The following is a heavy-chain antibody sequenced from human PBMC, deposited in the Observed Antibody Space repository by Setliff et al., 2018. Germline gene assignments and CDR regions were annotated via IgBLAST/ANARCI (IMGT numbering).Heavy chain of an antibody. Sequence: SVKVSCKASGGTFSSYAISGVRQAPGQGLEWMGRIIPIFGTANYAQKFQGRVTITADKSTSTAYMELSSLRSEDTAVYYCARDPWQWLTTFTSAEYFQHWGQGALVTVSS. CDR1: GGTFSSYA. J-gene: IGHJ1*01. CDR2: IIPIFGTA. D-gene: IGHD6-19*01. CDR3: ARDPWQWLTTFTSAEYFQH. V-gene: IGHV1-69*06.